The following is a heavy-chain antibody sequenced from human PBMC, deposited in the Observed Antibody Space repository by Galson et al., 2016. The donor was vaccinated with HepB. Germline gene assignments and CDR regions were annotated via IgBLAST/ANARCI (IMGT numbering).Heavy chain of an antibody. Sequence: SLRLSCAASGFTFNTYGMHWVRQAPGKGLDWVAVISHDGSNTYYADSVKGRFTISRDNSKNTLYLQMNSLRAEDTAVYYCAKDVATPAIAVPGTWGNWSDPWGQGTLVTVSS. V-gene: IGHV3-30*18. J-gene: IGHJ5*02. D-gene: IGHD6-19*01. CDR3: AKDVATPAIAVPGTWGNWSDP. CDR2: ISHDGSNT. CDR1: GFTFNTYG.